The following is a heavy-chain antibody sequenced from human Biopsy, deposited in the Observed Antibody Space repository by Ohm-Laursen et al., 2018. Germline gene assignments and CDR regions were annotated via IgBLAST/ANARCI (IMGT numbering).Heavy chain of an antibody. CDR1: GFTFSSYW. D-gene: IGHD4-23*01. CDR3: ARDTRWSPYGMDV. J-gene: IGHJ6*02. V-gene: IGHV3-7*01. Sequence: GSLRLSCAASGFTFSSYWMTWVRQAPGKGLEWVANIHQDESEKYYVDSVEGRFTISRDNAKNSLYLEMNSLRVEDTAVYYCARDTRWSPYGMDVWGQGTTVTVSS. CDR2: IHQDESEK.